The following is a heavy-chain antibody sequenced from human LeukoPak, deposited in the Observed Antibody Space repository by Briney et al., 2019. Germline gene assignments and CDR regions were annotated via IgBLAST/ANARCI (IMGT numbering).Heavy chain of an antibody. Sequence: PGGSLRLSCAAATFTVRNYANNSVRQAPGKGLEWVSGISDRGRNTFYADCVKGRFTISRDNSKYTLYLQMNSVSDDNAAVYYCARSLDDNYSPDAFDIWGQGTMVTVSS. CDR1: TFTVRNYA. V-gene: IGHV3-23*01. CDR2: ISDRGRNT. D-gene: IGHD4-11*01. CDR3: ARSLDDNYSPDAFDI. J-gene: IGHJ3*02.